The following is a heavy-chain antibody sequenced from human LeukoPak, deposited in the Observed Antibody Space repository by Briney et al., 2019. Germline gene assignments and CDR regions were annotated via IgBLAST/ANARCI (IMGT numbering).Heavy chain of an antibody. CDR3: ARGYDDSGYYDC. CDR2: ISSSGRYT. D-gene: IGHD3-22*01. V-gene: IGHV3-64*01. J-gene: IGHJ4*02. Sequence: GASLRLSCAASGFTFSSYALHWVRQAPGKGLEYVSAISSSGRYTYYGNSVKGRFTISRDNSKNTLYLQMGSLRPEDTAAYYCARGYDDSGYYDCWGQGTLVTVSS. CDR1: GFTFSSYA.